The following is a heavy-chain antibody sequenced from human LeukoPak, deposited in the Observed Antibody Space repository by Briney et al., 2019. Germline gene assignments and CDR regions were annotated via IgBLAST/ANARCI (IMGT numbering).Heavy chain of an antibody. Sequence: GGSLRLSCAASGFTFSSYWMHWVRQVPGKGLVWVSRINDDGSATFYADSVKGRFTISRDNAKNTLFLQMNSLSAEDTAVYYCAREILAPGKTHDYWGQGTLVTVSS. CDR3: AREILAPGKTHDY. J-gene: IGHJ4*02. CDR1: GFTFSSYW. V-gene: IGHV3-74*01. CDR2: INDDGSAT.